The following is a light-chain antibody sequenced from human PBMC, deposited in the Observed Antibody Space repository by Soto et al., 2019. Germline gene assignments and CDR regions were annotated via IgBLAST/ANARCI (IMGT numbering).Light chain of an antibody. V-gene: IGKV3-20*01. CDR1: QSVRSSN. CDR2: GAS. J-gene: IGKJ2*01. Sequence: EIVLTQSPGTLSLSPGERTTLSCRASQSVRSSNLAWYQQKPGQAPRLLIYGASSRATGIPDRFSGSGSGTDFTLTISRLEPEDFAVYYCQPYGSSPRTFGQGTKLEIK. CDR3: QPYGSSPRT.